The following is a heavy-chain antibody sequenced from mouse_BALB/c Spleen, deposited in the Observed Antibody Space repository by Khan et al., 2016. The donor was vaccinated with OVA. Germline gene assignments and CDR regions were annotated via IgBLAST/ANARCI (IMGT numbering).Heavy chain of an antibody. Sequence: EVELVESGGGLVKPGGPLKLSCAASGFTFSNFAVSWVRQTPEKRLEWVATISSGGDYTYYPDSVKGRFTISRDDAKNTLYLQMSSLRSEDTAMYFCARNNYGPFAYWGQGTLVTVSA. CDR3: ARNNYGPFAY. J-gene: IGHJ3*01. V-gene: IGHV5-9-1*01. CDR1: GFTFSNFA. CDR2: ISSGGDYT. D-gene: IGHD1-1*01.